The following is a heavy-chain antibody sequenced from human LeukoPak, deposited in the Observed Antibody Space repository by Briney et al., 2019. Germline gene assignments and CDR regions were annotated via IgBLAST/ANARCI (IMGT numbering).Heavy chain of an antibody. J-gene: IGHJ5*02. CDR3: ARADITIVRT. D-gene: IGHD3-10*01. Sequence: SETLSLTCTVSGGSISSYYWSWIRQPPGKGLEWIGEINHSGSTNYNPSLKSRVTISLDTSKNQFSLKLSSVTAADTAVYYCARADITIVRTWGTVTLVTVSS. CDR1: GGSISSYY. V-gene: IGHV4-34*01. CDR2: INHSGST.